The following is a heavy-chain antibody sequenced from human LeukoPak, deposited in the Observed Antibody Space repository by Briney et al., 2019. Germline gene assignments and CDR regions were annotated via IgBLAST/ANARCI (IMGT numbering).Heavy chain of an antibody. CDR3: ARGAYNYRLSIVGVDGGWFDP. J-gene: IGHJ5*02. Sequence: ASVRVSCTASGYTFTSYGISWVRQAPGQGLEWMGWISAYNGNTNYAQKVQGRVTMTTDTSTSTAYMELRSLRSDDTAVYYCARGAYNYRLSIVGVDGGWFDPWGQGTLVTVSS. D-gene: IGHD1-26*01. CDR2: ISAYNGNT. V-gene: IGHV1-18*01. CDR1: GYTFTSYG.